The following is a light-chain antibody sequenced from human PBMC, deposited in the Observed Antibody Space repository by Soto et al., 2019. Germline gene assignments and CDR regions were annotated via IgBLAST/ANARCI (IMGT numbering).Light chain of an antibody. Sequence: EFVLTQSPGTLSLSPGERATLSCRASQSVSSSYVAWYQQNPGQAPRLLIYEASIRAIVIPDRFSGSESGTDFTLTISRLEPEDFAVYHCQQYGSSPPTFGQGSKVEIK. J-gene: IGKJ1*01. V-gene: IGKV3-20*01. CDR2: EAS. CDR3: QQYGSSPPT. CDR1: QSVSSSY.